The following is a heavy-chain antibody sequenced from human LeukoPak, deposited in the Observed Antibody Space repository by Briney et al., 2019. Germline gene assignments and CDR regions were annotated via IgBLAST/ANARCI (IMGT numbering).Heavy chain of an antibody. D-gene: IGHD6-6*01. CDR3: ARHRAYSSASPFDY. J-gene: IGHJ4*02. Sequence: SETLSLTCSVSGGSISSLYWSWIRQPPGKGLEWIGYIYYTGSTNYNPSLKSRVTIFVDTSKNQFSLRLSSVTAADTALYYCARHRAYSSASPFDYWGQGTLVTVSS. V-gene: IGHV4-59*08. CDR1: GGSISSLY. CDR2: IYYTGST.